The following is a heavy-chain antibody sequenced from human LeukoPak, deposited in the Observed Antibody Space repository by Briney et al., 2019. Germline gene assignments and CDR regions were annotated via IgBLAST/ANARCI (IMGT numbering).Heavy chain of an antibody. D-gene: IGHD4-23*01. V-gene: IGHV4-4*07. CDR1: GGSISSYY. CDR3: ARDGPFGGPTVVTPGDY. Sequence: TSETLSLTCTVSGGSISSYYWSWIRQPAGKGLEWIGRIYTSGSTNYNPSLKSRVTMSVDTSKNQFSLKLSSVTAADTAVYYCARDGPFGGPTVVTPGDYWGQGTLVTVSS. CDR2: IYTSGST. J-gene: IGHJ4*02.